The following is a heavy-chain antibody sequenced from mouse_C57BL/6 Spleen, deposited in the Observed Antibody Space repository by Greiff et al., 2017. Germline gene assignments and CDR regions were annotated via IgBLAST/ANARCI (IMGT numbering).Heavy chain of an antibody. J-gene: IGHJ2*01. CDR2: INPSSGYT. D-gene: IGHD1-1*01. V-gene: IGHV1-7*01. CDR3: ARASLFITTVVATGDYFDY. Sequence: VQLQQSGAELAKPRASVKLSCKASGYTFTSYWMHWVKQRPGQGLEWIGYINPSSGYTKYNQKFKDKATLTADKSSRTAYMQLSSLTYEDSAVYYCARASLFITTVVATGDYFDYWGQGATLTVSS. CDR1: GYTFTSYW.